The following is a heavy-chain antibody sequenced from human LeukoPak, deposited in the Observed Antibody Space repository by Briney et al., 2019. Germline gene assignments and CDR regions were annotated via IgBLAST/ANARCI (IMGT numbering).Heavy chain of an antibody. V-gene: IGHV1-2*02. CDR3: ARGYYDSSDFEYLQH. CDR1: GYTFTSYG. Sequence: GASVEVSCKASGYTFTSYGISWVRQAPGQGLEWMGWINPNSGGTNYAQKFQGRVTMTRDTSISTVYMELSRLRSDDTAVFYCARGYYDSSDFEYLQHWGQGTLVTVSS. J-gene: IGHJ1*01. D-gene: IGHD3-22*01. CDR2: INPNSGGT.